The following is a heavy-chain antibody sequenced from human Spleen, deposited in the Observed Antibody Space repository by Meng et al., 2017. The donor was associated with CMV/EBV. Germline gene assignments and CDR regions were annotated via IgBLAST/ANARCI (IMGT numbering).Heavy chain of an antibody. J-gene: IGHJ3*02. CDR2: MYHSGIT. CDR3: AREGGTSSPFDI. Sequence: TETLSRTCTVSGGSITSYYWNWIRQPPGKGLEWIAYMYHSGITNYNPSLKSRATISVDTSNNQFSLKLSSVTAADTAVYYCAREGGTSSPFDIWGQGTMVTVSS. V-gene: IGHV4-59*01. CDR1: GGSITSYY. D-gene: IGHD6-6*01.